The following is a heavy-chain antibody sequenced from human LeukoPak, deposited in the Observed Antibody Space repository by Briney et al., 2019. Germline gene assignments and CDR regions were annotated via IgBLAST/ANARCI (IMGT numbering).Heavy chain of an antibody. CDR2: INHSGST. V-gene: IGHV4-34*01. CDR3: ARLPGGDSSSVVAFDI. J-gene: IGHJ3*02. CDR1: GGSFSGYY. D-gene: IGHD2-21*02. Sequence: SETLSLTCAVYGGSFSGYYWSWIRQPPGRGLEWMREINHSGSTNYNPSLKSRVTISVDTSKNQFSLKLSSVTAADTAVYYCARLPGGDSSSVVAFDIWGQGTMVTVSS.